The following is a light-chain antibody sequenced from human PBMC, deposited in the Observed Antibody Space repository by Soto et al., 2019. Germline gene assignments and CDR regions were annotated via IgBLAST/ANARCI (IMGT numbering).Light chain of an antibody. Sequence: EIVLTQSPGTLSLFPGDRATLSCRASQRLVNGYLAWFQQKPGQAPRLLIYDASSRAAGVPDRVNGGGSGTDFTLSISGLEPDEFALYFCQQYETPPFAFGQGTKLE. CDR2: DAS. CDR3: QQYETPPFA. CDR1: QRLVNGY. V-gene: IGKV3-20*01. J-gene: IGKJ2*01.